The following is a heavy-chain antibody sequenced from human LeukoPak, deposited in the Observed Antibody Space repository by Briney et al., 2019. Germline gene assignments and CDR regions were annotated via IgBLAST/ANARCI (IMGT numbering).Heavy chain of an antibody. J-gene: IGHJ4*02. V-gene: IGHV4-34*01. CDR1: VGSFRGYS. CDR3: AVCYYVGSFDY. CDR2: ISQSGST. D-gene: IGHD1-26*01. Sequence: SETLSLTCAVYVGSFRGYSWSWIRQPPGRGLEWIGEISQSGSTYYNPSLKSRVTISVDTSKNQFSLKLSSVTAADTAVYYCAVCYYVGSFDYWGQGTLVTVSS.